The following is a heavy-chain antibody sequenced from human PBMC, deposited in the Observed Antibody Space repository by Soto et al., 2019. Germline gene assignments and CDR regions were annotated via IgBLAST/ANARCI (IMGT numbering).Heavy chain of an antibody. D-gene: IGHD3-3*01. CDR3: AKAPTPYDFWSGYKGDYYGMDV. Sequence: EVQLLESGGGLVQPGGSLRLSCAASGFTFSSYAMSWVRQAPGKGLEWVSAISGSGGSTYYADSVQGRFTISRDNSKNTLDLQMNSLRAEDTAVYYCAKAPTPYDFWSGYKGDYYGMDVWGQGTTVTVSS. V-gene: IGHV3-23*01. J-gene: IGHJ6*02. CDR2: ISGSGGST. CDR1: GFTFSSYA.